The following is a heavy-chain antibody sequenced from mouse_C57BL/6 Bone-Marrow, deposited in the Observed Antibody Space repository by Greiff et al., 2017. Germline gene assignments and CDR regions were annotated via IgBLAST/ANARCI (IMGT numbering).Heavy chain of an antibody. V-gene: IGHV1-55*01. J-gene: IGHJ2*03. Sequence: QVQLQQPGAELVKPGASVKMSCKASGYTFTSYWITWVKQRPGQGLEWIGDIHPTSGRTNYNEKFKGKAILTVDTSSNTAYMQLSSLTSEDSAVLYCARSDALGRSYDYWDRGTGLTVSA. D-gene: IGHD4-1*01. CDR2: IHPTSGRT. CDR1: GYTFTSYW. CDR3: ARSDALGRSYDY.